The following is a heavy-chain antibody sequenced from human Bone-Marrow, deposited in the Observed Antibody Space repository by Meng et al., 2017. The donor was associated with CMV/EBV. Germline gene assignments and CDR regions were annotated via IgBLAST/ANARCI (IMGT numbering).Heavy chain of an antibody. V-gene: IGHV4-59*01. CDR2: IYYSGST. CDR3: AGVGATGNFDD. CDR1: GGSISSYY. J-gene: IGHJ4*02. D-gene: IGHD1-26*01. Sequence: SETLSLTCTVSGGSISSYYWSWIRQPPGKGLEWIGYIYYSGSTNYNPSLKSRVTISVDTSKNQFSLKLSPVTAADTAVYYCAGVGATGNFDDWGQGTRVTVSS.